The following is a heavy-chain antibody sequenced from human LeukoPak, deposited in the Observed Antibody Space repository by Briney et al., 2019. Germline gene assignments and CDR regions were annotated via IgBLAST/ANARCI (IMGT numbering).Heavy chain of an antibody. CDR1: GYTFISYG. CDR2: ISAYNGNT. V-gene: IGHV1-18*01. Sequence: GASVRVSCKASGYTFISYGITWVRQAPGQGLEWMGWISAYNGNTNYAQKLQGRVTMTTDTSTSIAYMELRSLRSDDTAVYYCATTTSSLAVAGTHFDYWGQGTLVTVSS. D-gene: IGHD6-19*01. J-gene: IGHJ4*02. CDR3: ATTTSSLAVAGTHFDY.